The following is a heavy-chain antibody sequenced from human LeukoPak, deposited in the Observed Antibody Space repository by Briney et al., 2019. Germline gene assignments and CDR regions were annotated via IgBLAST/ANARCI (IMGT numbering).Heavy chain of an antibody. CDR3: AREREGLYDILTGYFAY. J-gene: IGHJ4*02. D-gene: IGHD3-9*01. Sequence: ASVKASCKASGYTFTGHLIHWVRQAPGQRLEWMGWINPKSGGTTYAQKFQGRVTMTRDTSTSTVYMDLSSLRSDDTAVYFCAREREGLYDILTGYFAYWGQGTLVTVSS. CDR1: GYTFTGHL. CDR2: INPKSGGT. V-gene: IGHV1-2*02.